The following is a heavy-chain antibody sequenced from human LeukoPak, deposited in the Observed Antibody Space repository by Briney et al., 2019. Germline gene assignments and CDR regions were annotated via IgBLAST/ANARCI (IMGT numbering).Heavy chain of an antibody. J-gene: IGHJ5*02. Sequence: ASVKLSCKASGYTFTSYDINWVRQATGQGLGWMGWMNPNSGNTDYEQKLQGRVTMTRNNPMSTAYMELSSLRSEDTAVYYCARGLGAATDRYNWFDPWGQGTLVTVSS. D-gene: IGHD6-13*01. CDR3: ARGLGAATDRYNWFDP. V-gene: IGHV1-8*01. CDR1: GYTFTSYD. CDR2: MNPNSGNT.